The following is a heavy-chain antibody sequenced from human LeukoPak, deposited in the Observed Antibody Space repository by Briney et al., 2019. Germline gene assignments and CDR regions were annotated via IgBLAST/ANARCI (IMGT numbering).Heavy chain of an antibody. V-gene: IGHV3-21*01. CDR1: GFTFSSYS. CDR2: ISSSSSYI. D-gene: IGHD3-3*01. J-gene: IGHJ6*02. Sequence: GGSLRLSCAASGFTFSSYSMTWVRQAPGKGLEWVSSISSSSSYIYYADSVKGRFTISRDNAKNSLYLQMNSLRAEDTAVYYCARDRYYDFWSGYPPDNYYYGMDVWGQGTTVTVSS. CDR3: ARDRYYDFWSGYPPDNYYYGMDV.